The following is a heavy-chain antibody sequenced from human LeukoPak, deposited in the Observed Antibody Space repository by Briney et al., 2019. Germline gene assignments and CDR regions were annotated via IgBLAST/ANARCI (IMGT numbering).Heavy chain of an antibody. V-gene: IGHV4-39*07. CDR2: IYYGVTT. CDR1: GGSISSDVYH. Sequence: SETLSLTCSVSGGSISSDVYHWGWIRQPPGTGLEWIGSIYYGVTTHYNPSLKSRVTMSADTSKNQFSLKLSSVTAADTAVYYCATVPYCSGGSCYAYFNYWGLGNQVTVSS. CDR3: ATVPYCSGGSCYAYFNY. D-gene: IGHD2-15*01. J-gene: IGHJ4*02.